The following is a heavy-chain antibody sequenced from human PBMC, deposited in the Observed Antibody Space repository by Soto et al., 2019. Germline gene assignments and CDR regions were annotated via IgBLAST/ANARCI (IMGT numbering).Heavy chain of an antibody. CDR1: GFTFSSYG. J-gene: IGHJ2*01. Sequence: QGQLVESGGGVVQPGRSLRLSCAASGFTFSSYGMHWVRQAPGKGLEWVAVISYDGSNKYYADSVKGRFTISRDNSKNTLYLQMNSLRAEDPAVYYCAKDRYGDYLIYWYFDLWGRGTLVTVSS. V-gene: IGHV3-30*18. D-gene: IGHD4-17*01. CDR3: AKDRYGDYLIYWYFDL. CDR2: ISYDGSNK.